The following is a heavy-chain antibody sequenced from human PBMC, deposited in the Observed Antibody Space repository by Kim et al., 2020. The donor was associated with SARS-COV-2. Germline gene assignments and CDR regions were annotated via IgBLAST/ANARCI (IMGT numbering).Heavy chain of an antibody. D-gene: IGHD3-10*01. Sequence: QKLQGRVTMTTDTSTSTAYMELRSLRSDDTAVYYCARDHSLYYGSGRIDYWGQGTLVTVSS. J-gene: IGHJ4*02. CDR3: ARDHSLYYGSGRIDY. V-gene: IGHV1-18*01.